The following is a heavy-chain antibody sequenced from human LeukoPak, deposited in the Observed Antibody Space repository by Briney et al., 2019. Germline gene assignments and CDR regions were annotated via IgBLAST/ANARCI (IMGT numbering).Heavy chain of an antibody. CDR3: AGPRGVRGPLGN. J-gene: IGHJ4*02. V-gene: IGHV4-34*01. CDR1: GGSFSGYY. Sequence: SETLSLTCAVYGGSFSGYYWSWIRQPPGKGLEWIGEINHSGSTNYNPSLKSRVTISVDTSKNQFSLKLSSVPAADTAVYYCAGPRGVRGPLGNWGQGTLVTVFS. CDR2: INHSGST. D-gene: IGHD3-10*01.